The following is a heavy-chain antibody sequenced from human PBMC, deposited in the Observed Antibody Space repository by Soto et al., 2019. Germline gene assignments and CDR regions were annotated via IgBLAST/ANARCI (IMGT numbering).Heavy chain of an antibody. Sequence: PLQTLSLTCAISGDSVSSNSAASNWFRQSPSRGLEWLGRTYYRSKWYNDYAVSVKSRITINPDTSKNQFSLQLNSVTPEDTAVYYCARGGSGYSSGWYQDHDAFDIWGQGTMVTVSS. CDR2: TYYRSKWYN. D-gene: IGHD6-19*01. CDR3: ARGGSGYSSGWYQDHDAFDI. V-gene: IGHV6-1*01. CDR1: GDSVSSNSAA. J-gene: IGHJ3*02.